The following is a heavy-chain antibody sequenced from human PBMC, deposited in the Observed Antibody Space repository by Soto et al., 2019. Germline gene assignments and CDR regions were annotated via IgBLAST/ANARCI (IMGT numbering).Heavy chain of an antibody. CDR3: ARIWSDAFDI. CDR2: INHSGST. J-gene: IGHJ3*02. CDR1: GGSFSGYY. Sequence: SETLSLTCAVYGGSFSGYYWSWIRQPPGKGLEWIGEINHSGSTNYNPSLKSRVTISVDTSKNQFSLKLSSVTAADTAVYYCARIWSDAFDIWGQGTMVTVSS. V-gene: IGHV4-34*01. D-gene: IGHD2-8*02.